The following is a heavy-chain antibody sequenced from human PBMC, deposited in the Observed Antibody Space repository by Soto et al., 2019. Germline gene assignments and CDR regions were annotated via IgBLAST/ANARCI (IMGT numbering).Heavy chain of an antibody. CDR2: INGGTGQT. D-gene: IGHD1-1*01. CDR1: GYSFSTYA. J-gene: IGHJ6*02. V-gene: IGHV1-3*01. Sequence: ASVHVSCKASGYSFSTYAMHWVRQAPGQSLEWMGWINGGTGQTKFSQRFQDRITITRDTSASTAYMELSSLRSEDTAVYYCARGKGMEENYYYYGLDIWGQGTTVTVSS. CDR3: ARGKGMEENYYYYGLDI.